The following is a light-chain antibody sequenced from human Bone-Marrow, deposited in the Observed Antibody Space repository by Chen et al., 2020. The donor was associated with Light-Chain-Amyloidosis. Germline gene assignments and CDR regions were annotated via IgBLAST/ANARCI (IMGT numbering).Light chain of an antibody. Sequence: QSALPQPASVSGSPGPSITIPCTGTSGDVGTYNYVSWYQQHPGKAPKVMIYAVSNRPSGVSNRFSGSKSGNTASLTISGLQAEDEADYYCSSFTSSSSYVFGPGTKVTVL. V-gene: IGLV2-14*01. J-gene: IGLJ1*01. CDR2: AVS. CDR1: SGDVGTYNY. CDR3: SSFTSSSSYV.